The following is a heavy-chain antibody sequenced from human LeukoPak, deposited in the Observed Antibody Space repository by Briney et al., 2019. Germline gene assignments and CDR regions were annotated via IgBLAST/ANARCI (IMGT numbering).Heavy chain of an antibody. CDR2: ISAYNGNT. CDR3: ARATLLKVDY. D-gene: IGHD2/OR15-2a*01. Sequence: ASVKVSCKASGYTFTSYDINWVRQATGQGLEWMGWISAYNGNTNYAQKLQGRVTMTRGTSTSTVYMELSSLRSEDTAVYYCARATLLKVDYWGQGTLVTVSS. J-gene: IGHJ4*02. CDR1: GYTFTSYD. V-gene: IGHV1-18*01.